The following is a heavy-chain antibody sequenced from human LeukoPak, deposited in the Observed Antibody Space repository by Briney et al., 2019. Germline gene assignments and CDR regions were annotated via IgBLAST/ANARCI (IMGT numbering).Heavy chain of an antibody. Sequence: GGSLRLSCAASGFRFSSYWMTWVRQAPGKGLEWVATIKQYGSEKYYVDSVKGRFTISRDNAKNSLYLQMNSLRAEDTAVYYCAGDRARVMDYWGQGTLVTVSS. CDR1: GFRFSSYW. V-gene: IGHV3-7*04. CDR2: IKQYGSEK. J-gene: IGHJ4*02. CDR3: AGDRARVMDY. D-gene: IGHD5-18*01.